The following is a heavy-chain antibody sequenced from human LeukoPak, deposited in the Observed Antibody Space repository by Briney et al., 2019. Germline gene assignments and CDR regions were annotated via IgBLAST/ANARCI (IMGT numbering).Heavy chain of an antibody. J-gene: IGHJ6*02. V-gene: IGHV3-7*05. D-gene: IGHD6-13*01. Sequence: GGSLRLSCEASGFTFSSYWMTWVRQAPGKGLEWVAKIKQDGSETVYVDSVKGRFTISRDNAQSSLYLQMNSLRAEDTAVYYCARDPYSSSWSYGMDVWGQGTAVTVSS. CDR1: GFTFSSYW. CDR3: ARDPYSSSWSYGMDV. CDR2: IKQDGSET.